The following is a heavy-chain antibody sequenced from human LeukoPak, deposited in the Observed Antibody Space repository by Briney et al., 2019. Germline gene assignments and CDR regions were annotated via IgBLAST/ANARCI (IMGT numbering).Heavy chain of an antibody. J-gene: IGHJ6*02. Sequence: GRSLRLSCAASGFTFSSYAMHWVRQAPGKGLEWVAVISYDGSNKYYADSVKGRFTISRDNSKNTLYLQMNSLRAEDTAVYYCARSRGGSGSYYFYGMDVWGQGTTVTVSS. CDR2: ISYDGSNK. V-gene: IGHV3-30*04. CDR1: GFTFSSYA. D-gene: IGHD3-10*01. CDR3: ARSRGGSGSYYFYGMDV.